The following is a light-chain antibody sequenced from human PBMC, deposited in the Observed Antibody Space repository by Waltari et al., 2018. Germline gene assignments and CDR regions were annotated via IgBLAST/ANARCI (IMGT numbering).Light chain of an antibody. Sequence: QSVLTQPPSVSAAPGQRVTISCSGGRSNIGNNYVSWYRQFQGKAPKLLIYENSERPSGIPGRFSGSKSGTSATLDITGLRAGDEADYYCGTWDSSLSGAVFGGGTHLTVL. V-gene: IGLV1-51*02. CDR2: ENS. CDR3: GTWDSSLSGAV. J-gene: IGLJ7*01. CDR1: RSNIGNNY.